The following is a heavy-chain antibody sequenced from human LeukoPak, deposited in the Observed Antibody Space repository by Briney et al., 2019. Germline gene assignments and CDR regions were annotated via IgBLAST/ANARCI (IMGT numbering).Heavy chain of an antibody. V-gene: IGHV3-9*01. CDR3: AKDLGGSASIAFDI. J-gene: IGHJ3*02. D-gene: IGHD2/OR15-2a*01. CDR1: GLIFDDYA. Sequence: GGSLRPSCAASGLIFDDYAMDGVRQAPGKGLGWVSGISWNSGDIGYADSVKGRFTISRDNAKNSLYLQMNSLRAEDTALYYCAKDLGGSASIAFDIWGQGTMVTVSS. CDR2: ISWNSGDI.